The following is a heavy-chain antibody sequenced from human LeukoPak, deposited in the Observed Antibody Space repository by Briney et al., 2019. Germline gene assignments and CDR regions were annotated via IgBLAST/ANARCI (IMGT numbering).Heavy chain of an antibody. Sequence: KPSETLSLTCTVSGGSISSHYWSWIRQPPGKGLEWIAYIYYSGSTNYNPSLKSRVTISVDTSKNQFSLKLSSVTAADTAVYYCARHNRDGYALDYWGQGTLVTVSS. V-gene: IGHV4-59*08. D-gene: IGHD5-24*01. CDR1: GGSISSHY. J-gene: IGHJ4*02. CDR3: ARHNRDGYALDY. CDR2: IYYSGST.